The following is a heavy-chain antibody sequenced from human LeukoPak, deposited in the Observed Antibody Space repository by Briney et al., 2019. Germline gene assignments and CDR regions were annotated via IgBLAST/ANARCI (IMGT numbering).Heavy chain of an antibody. Sequence: PGGSLRLSCAASGFTFSSYSMNWVRQAPGKGLEWVSSISSSSSYIYYADSVKGRFTISRDNAKNSLYLQMNSLRAEDTALYYCAKDRKHYYDSSGSVDYWGQGTLVTVSS. CDR2: ISSSSSYI. CDR1: GFTFSSYS. V-gene: IGHV3-21*04. CDR3: AKDRKHYYDSSGSVDY. D-gene: IGHD3-22*01. J-gene: IGHJ4*02.